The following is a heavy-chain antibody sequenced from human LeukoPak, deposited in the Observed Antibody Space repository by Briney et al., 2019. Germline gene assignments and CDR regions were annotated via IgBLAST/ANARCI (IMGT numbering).Heavy chain of an antibody. V-gene: IGHV3-30*02. Sequence: GGSLRLSCAASGFNFRNYGMHWVRQAPGKGLEWLAFIRYDGVNKYYADSVKGRFTISRDDSKNTLTLQMNSLSAEDAAVYYCAKDVSGYRLYFDSWGQGTLVTVSS. CDR2: IRYDGVNK. J-gene: IGHJ4*02. CDR1: GFNFRNYG. CDR3: AKDVSGYRLYFDS. D-gene: IGHD5-18*01.